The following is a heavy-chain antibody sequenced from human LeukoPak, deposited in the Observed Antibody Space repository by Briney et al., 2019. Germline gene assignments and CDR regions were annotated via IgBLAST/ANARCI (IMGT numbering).Heavy chain of an antibody. J-gene: IGHJ6*03. CDR2: IYTSGST. Sequence: SETLSLTCTVSGGSISSGSYYWSWIRQPAGKGLEWIGRIYTSGSTNYNPSLKSRVTISVGTSKNQFSLKLSSVTAADTGVYYCARDRAHYDFWSGSSSYYYYYMDVWGKGTTVTVSS. CDR1: GGSISSGSYY. V-gene: IGHV4-61*02. CDR3: ARDRAHYDFWSGSSSYYYYYMDV. D-gene: IGHD3-3*01.